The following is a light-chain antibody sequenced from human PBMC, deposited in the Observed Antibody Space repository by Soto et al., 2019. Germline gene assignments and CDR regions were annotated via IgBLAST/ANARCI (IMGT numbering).Light chain of an antibody. CDR3: QSYDSSLSVLYV. CDR1: SSNIGAGYE. CDR2: GNT. Sequence: QSVLTQPPSVSGAPGQRVTLSCPGGSSNIGAGYEVHWFQQLPGTAPKLLIYGNTNRPSGVPDRFSGSKSDTSASLAITGLQPEDEADYYCQSYDSSLSVLYVFGTGTKVTVL. J-gene: IGLJ1*01. V-gene: IGLV1-40*01.